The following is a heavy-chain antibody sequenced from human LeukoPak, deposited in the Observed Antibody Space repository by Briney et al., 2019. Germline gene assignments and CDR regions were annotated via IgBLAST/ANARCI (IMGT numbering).Heavy chain of an antibody. CDR1: GYTFTSLG. J-gene: IGHJ4*02. V-gene: IGHV1-18*01. D-gene: IGHD3-9*01. CDR3: ARGYYDILTAYYYYFDY. Sequence: ASVKVSCKASGYTFTSLGISWVRQAPGQGLEWMGWISAYNGNTNYAQKLQGRVSMTTDTSTSTAYMELRSLRSDDTAVYYCARGYYDILTAYYYYFDYWGQGTLVTVSS. CDR2: ISAYNGNT.